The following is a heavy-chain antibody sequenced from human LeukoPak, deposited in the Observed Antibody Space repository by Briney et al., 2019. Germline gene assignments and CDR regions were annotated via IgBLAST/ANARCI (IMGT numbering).Heavy chain of an antibody. Sequence: ASVKVSCTASGYTFTTYGISWVRQAPGQGLEWMGWISAYSGDTKYAQRFQGRVTMTTDTSTSTAYMEVRSLRFDDTAVYYCARDSLGGYGDYADYWGQGTLVTVSS. CDR2: ISAYSGDT. J-gene: IGHJ4*02. D-gene: IGHD4-17*01. CDR1: GYTFTTYG. CDR3: ARDSLGGYGDYADY. V-gene: IGHV1-18*01.